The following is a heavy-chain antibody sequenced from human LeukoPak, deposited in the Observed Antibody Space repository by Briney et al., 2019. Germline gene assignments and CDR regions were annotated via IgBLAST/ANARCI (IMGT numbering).Heavy chain of an antibody. V-gene: IGHV1-69*13. CDR1: GGIFSSYA. CDR3: ASRIPESNCDSGAFDI. D-gene: IGHD2-21*02. Sequence: SVKVSCKASGGIFSSYAISWVRQAPGQGLEWMGGIIPIFGTANYAQRVPGRVTITADESTSRAYMELSSLRSEDTAVYYCASRIPESNCDSGAFDIWGQGTMVTVSS. CDR2: IIPIFGTA. J-gene: IGHJ3*02.